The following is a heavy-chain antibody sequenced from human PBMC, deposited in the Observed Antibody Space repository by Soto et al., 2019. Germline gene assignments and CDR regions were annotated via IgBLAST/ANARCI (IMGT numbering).Heavy chain of an antibody. V-gene: IGHV3-30*18. Sequence: GGSLRLSCAASGFTFSSYGMHWVRQAPGKGLEWVAVISYDGSNKYYADSVKGRFTISRDNSKNTLYLQMNSLRAEDTAVYYCAKEGGGSSYSDYWGQGTLVTVSS. J-gene: IGHJ4*02. D-gene: IGHD2-15*01. CDR1: GFTFSSYG. CDR3: AKEGGGSSYSDY. CDR2: ISYDGSNK.